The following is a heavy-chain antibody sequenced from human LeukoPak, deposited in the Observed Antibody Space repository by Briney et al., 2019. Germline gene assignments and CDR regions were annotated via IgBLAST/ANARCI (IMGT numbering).Heavy chain of an antibody. Sequence: GSLRLSCAASGFIFSNYAMSWVRQPPGKGLEWIGEINHSGSTNYNPSLKSRVTISVDTYKSQLSLKLSSVTAADTAVYYCARQRGSGWYHPHLFWGQGILVTVSS. V-gene: IGHV4-34*01. CDR1: GFIFSNYA. J-gene: IGHJ4*02. D-gene: IGHD6-19*01. CDR3: ARQRGSGWYHPHLF. CDR2: INHSGST.